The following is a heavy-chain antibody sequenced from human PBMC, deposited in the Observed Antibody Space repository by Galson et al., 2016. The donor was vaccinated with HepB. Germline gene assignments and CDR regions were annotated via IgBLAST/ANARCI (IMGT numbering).Heavy chain of an antibody. Sequence: SGAEVKKPGESLTISCKGSGYSFTSYWITWVRQMAGKGLEWMGRIDPSDSYTKYSPSFNGHVTISADKSISTAYLQWSSLKASDTAMYFCARQADGSAFDFGGQGTLVTVSS. CDR3: ARQADGSAFDF. D-gene: IGHD1-26*01. V-gene: IGHV5-10-1*01. CDR2: IDPSDSYT. CDR1: GYSFTSYW. J-gene: IGHJ4*02.